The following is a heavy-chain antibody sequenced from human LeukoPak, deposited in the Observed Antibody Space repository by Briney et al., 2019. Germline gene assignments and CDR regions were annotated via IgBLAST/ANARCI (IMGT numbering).Heavy chain of an antibody. D-gene: IGHD1-1*01. CDR3: ASWVQLERRGFDY. J-gene: IGHJ4*02. CDR2: IYPGDSDT. CDR1: GYSFTSYW. V-gene: IGHV5-51*01. Sequence: GESLKISCKGSGYSFTSYWIGWVRQLPGKGLERLGIIYPGDSDTRYSPSFQGQVTISADKSISTAYLQWSSLQASDTAMYYCASWVQLERRGFDYWGQGTLVTVSS.